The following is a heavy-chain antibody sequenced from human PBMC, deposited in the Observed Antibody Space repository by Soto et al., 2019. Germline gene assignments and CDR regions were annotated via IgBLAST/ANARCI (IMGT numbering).Heavy chain of an antibody. J-gene: IGHJ6*02. Sequence: QVQLVQSGAEVKKPGSSVKVSCKASGGTFSSYAISWVRQAPGQGLEWMGGIIPMFGTADYAQKFQGRVTITADESASTAYMEVSSLRSEDTAVYYCASSVYCGGGSGSYPQYYYYGMDVWGQGTTVTVSS. CDR2: IIPMFGTA. CDR1: GGTFSSYA. CDR3: ASSVYCGGGSGSYPQYYYYGMDV. V-gene: IGHV1-69*12. D-gene: IGHD2-15*01.